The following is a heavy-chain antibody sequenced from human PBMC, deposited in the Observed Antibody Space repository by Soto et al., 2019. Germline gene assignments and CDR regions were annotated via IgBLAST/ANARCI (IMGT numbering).Heavy chain of an antibody. J-gene: IGHJ4*02. CDR1: GFTFSSYA. CDR2: ITGSGGRT. D-gene: IGHD2-15*01. CDR3: AKDMRRDCSGGSCYGFDY. Sequence: EVRLLESGGGLVQPGGSLRLSCAASGFTFSSYAMSWVRQAPGKGLEWVSGITGSGGRTYYADSVKGRFTISRDNSKNTLYLQMDSPRAEDTAVYYCAKDMRRDCSGGSCYGFDYWGQGTLVTVSS. V-gene: IGHV3-23*01.